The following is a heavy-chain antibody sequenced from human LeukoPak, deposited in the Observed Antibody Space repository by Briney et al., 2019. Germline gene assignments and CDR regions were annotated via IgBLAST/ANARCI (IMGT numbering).Heavy chain of an antibody. CDR2: IYSGGST. V-gene: IGHV3-66*01. D-gene: IGHD3-9*01. CDR1: GFTVSSNY. CDR3: ARVGGYDILTGYRSDWFDP. Sequence: GGSLRLSCAASGFTVSSNYMSWVRQAPGKGLEWVPVIYSGGSTYYADSVKGRFTISRDNSKNTLYLQMNSLRAEDTAVYYCARVGGYDILTGYRSDWFDPWGQGTLVTVSS. J-gene: IGHJ5*02.